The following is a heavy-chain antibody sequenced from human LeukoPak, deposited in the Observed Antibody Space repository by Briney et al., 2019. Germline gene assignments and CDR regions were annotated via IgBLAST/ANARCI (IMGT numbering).Heavy chain of an antibody. V-gene: IGHV1-2*02. CDR1: GYTFTGYY. D-gene: IGHD2-2*01. CDR2: INPNSGGT. Sequence: ASVKVSCKASGYTFTGYYMHWVRQAPGQGLERMGWINPNSGGTNYAQKFQGRVTMTRDTSISTAYMELSRLRSDDTAVYYCASPYCSSTTCYDSFDPWGQGTLVTVSS. CDR3: ASPYCSSTTCYDSFDP. J-gene: IGHJ5*02.